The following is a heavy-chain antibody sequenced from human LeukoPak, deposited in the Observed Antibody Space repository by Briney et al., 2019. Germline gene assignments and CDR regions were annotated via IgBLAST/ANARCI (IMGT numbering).Heavy chain of an antibody. V-gene: IGHV1-2*02. D-gene: IGHD6-13*01. CDR3: ARDRAAAAAGGY. J-gene: IGHJ4*02. CDR2: INTNSGGT. CDR1: GYTFTGYY. Sequence: GPVKVSCKASGYTFTGYYMHWVRQAPGQGLEWMGWINTNSGGTNYAQKFQGRVTMTRDTSISTAYMELSRLRSDDTAVYYCARDRAAAAAGGYWGQGTLVTVSS.